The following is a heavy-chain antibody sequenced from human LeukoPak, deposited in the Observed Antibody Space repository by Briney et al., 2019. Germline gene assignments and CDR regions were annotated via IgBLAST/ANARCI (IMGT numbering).Heavy chain of an antibody. CDR2: INPNSGGT. D-gene: IGHD3-10*01. CDR3: ARAPPTYYYGSGRPDY. Sequence: SVQVSCKASRYTFTGYYMHWVRQAPGQGLEWMGWINPNSGGTNYAHKLQGRVTMTRDTSISTAYIELSRLRSDDTAVYYCARAPPTYYYGSGRPDYWGQGTLVTVSS. J-gene: IGHJ4*02. V-gene: IGHV1-2*02. CDR1: RYTFTGYY.